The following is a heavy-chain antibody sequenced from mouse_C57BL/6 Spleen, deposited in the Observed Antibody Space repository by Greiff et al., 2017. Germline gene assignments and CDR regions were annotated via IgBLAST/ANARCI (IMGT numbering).Heavy chain of an antibody. D-gene: IGHD3-1*01. V-gene: IGHV1-85*01. CDR3: ARSGGYFDV. CDR2: IYPRDGST. Sequence: LVESGPELVKPGASVKLSCKASGYTFTSYDINWVKQRPGQGLEWIGWIYPRDGSTKYNEKFKGKATLTVDTSSSTAYMELHSLTSEDSAVYFCARSGGYFDVWGTGTTVTVSS. J-gene: IGHJ1*03. CDR1: GYTFTSYD.